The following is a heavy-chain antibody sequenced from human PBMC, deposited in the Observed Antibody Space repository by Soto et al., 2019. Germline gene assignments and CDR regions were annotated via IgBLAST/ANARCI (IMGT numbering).Heavy chain of an antibody. CDR1: GGSVSSGSYY. J-gene: IGHJ4*02. D-gene: IGHD4-17*01. Sequence: SETLSLTCTVSGGSVSSGSYYWSWIRQPPGKGLEWIGYIYYSGSTNYNPSLKSRVTISVDTSKNQFSLKLSSVTAADTAVYYCARGRYYGDYRYFDYWGQGTLATVSS. CDR2: IYYSGST. V-gene: IGHV4-61*01. CDR3: ARGRYYGDYRYFDY.